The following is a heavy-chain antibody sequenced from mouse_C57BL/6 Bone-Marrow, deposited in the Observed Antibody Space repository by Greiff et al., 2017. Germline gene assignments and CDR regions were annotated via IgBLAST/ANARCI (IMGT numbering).Heavy chain of an antibody. Sequence: QVQLKQSGAELVRPGTSVKMSCKASGYTFTNYWIGWAKQRPGHGLEWIGDIYPGGGYTNYNEKFKGKATLTADKSSSTAYMQFSSLTSEDSAIYCCAREAYGGSYFAYWGQGTLVTVSA. CDR2: IYPGGGYT. D-gene: IGHD1-1*01. J-gene: IGHJ3*01. V-gene: IGHV1-63*01. CDR1: GYTFTNYW. CDR3: AREAYGGSYFAY.